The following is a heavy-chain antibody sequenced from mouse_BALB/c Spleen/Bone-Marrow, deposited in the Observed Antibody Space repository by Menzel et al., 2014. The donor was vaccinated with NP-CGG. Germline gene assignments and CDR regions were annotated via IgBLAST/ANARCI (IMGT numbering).Heavy chain of an antibody. Sequence: VHVKQSGAELVRPGALVKLSCKASGFNFKDYYMHWVKQRPEQGLEWIGWIDPENGDTIYDSKFQGKASITADTSSNTAYLQLSSLTSEDTAVYYCARASVLVYTFPYWGQGTLVTVSA. V-gene: IGHV14-1*02. CDR3: ARASVLVYTFPY. J-gene: IGHJ3*01. CDR1: GFNFKDYY. D-gene: IGHD6-2*01. CDR2: IDPENGDT.